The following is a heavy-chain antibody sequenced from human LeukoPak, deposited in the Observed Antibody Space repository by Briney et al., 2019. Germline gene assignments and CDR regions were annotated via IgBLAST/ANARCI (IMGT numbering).Heavy chain of an antibody. CDR1: GGSISSGSYY. D-gene: IGHD5-18*01. J-gene: IGHJ4*02. Sequence: PSETLSLTCTVSGGSISSGSYYWSWIRQPAGKGLEWIGRIYTSGSTNYNPSLKSRVTISVDTSKNQFSLKLSSVTAADTAVYYCARARARGYTYGPVDYWGQGTLVTVSS. V-gene: IGHV4-61*02. CDR3: ARARARGYTYGPVDY. CDR2: IYTSGST.